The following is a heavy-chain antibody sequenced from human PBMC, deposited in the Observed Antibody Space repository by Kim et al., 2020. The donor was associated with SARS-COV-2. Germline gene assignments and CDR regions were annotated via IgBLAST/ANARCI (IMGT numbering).Heavy chain of an antibody. CDR2: ISDDGSNK. J-gene: IGHJ4*02. CDR3: AKDRGNYFSFFDY. CDR1: GFTFSSYG. Sequence: GGSLRLSCAASGFTFSSYGMHWVRQAPGTGLEWVAVISDDGSNKDYADSVKGRFTISRDNSKNTLHLQMNSLRAEDTAVYYCAKDRGNYFSFFDYWGQGTLVTVSS. V-gene: IGHV3-30*18. D-gene: IGHD1-7*01.